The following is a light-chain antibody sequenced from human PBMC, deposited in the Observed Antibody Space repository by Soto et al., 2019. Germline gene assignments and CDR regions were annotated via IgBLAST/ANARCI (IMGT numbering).Light chain of an antibody. Sequence: DIVLTQSPATLSLSPGERATLSCRASQSVGSNLAWYQKKRGQPPRLLIYDASNRATGIPVRFSGSGSGRDFTLTISSLAPEDFAVYYCQQRDSWPLTFGGGTKV. CDR1: QSVGSN. CDR2: DAS. J-gene: IGKJ4*01. CDR3: QQRDSWPLT. V-gene: IGKV3-11*02.